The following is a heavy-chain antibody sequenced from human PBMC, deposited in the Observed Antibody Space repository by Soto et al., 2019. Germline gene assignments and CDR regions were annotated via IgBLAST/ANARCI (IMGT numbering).Heavy chain of an antibody. CDR2: ISSSSSYI. D-gene: IGHD3-16*01. CDR1: GFTFSSYI. J-gene: IGHJ5*02. CDR3: AAQYYDYIWGSYTWFDP. Sequence: PGGPLRLSCAASGFTFSSYIMNWVRQAPGKGLEWVSSISSSSSYIYYADSVKGRFTISRDNAKNSLYLQMNSLRAEDTAVYYCAAQYYDYIWGSYTWFDPWGQGTLVNVS. V-gene: IGHV3-21*01.